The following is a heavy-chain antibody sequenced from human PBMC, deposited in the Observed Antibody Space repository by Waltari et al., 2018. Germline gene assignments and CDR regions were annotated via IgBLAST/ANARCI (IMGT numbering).Heavy chain of an antibody. CDR3: AREGVLRFLEWPSHFDY. J-gene: IGHJ4*02. CDR2: IWYDGSNK. CDR1: GFTFSSYG. V-gene: IGHV3-33*01. Sequence: QVQLVESGGGVVQPGRFLRLSCAASGFTFSSYGMHWVRQAPGKGLEWVAVIWYDGSNKYYADSVKGRFTISRDNSKNTLYLQMNSLRAEDTAVYYCAREGVLRFLEWPSHFDYWGQGTLVTVSS. D-gene: IGHD3-3*01.